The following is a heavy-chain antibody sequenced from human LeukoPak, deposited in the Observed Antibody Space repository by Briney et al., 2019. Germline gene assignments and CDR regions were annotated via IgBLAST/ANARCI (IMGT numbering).Heavy chain of an antibody. Sequence: GGSLRLSCTASGFTFGPYTMNWVRQAPGKGLEWVSHISSSSDTIYYADSVKGRFTISRDNAKNSLYLQMNSLRAEDTALYYCAKDLLHGSGSYHAFDIWGQGTMVTVSS. D-gene: IGHD3-10*01. CDR3: AKDLLHGSGSYHAFDI. CDR2: ISSSSDTI. CDR1: GFTFGPYT. J-gene: IGHJ3*02. V-gene: IGHV3-48*04.